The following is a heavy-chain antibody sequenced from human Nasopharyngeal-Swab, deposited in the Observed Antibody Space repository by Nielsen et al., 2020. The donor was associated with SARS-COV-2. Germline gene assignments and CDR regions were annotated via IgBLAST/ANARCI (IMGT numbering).Heavy chain of an antibody. J-gene: IGHJ6*03. V-gene: IGHV3-53*04. CDR1: GFTVSSNY. CDR2: IYNGGST. D-gene: IGHD3-9*01. Sequence: GESLKISCAASGFTVSSNYMSWVRQAPGKGLEWASVIYNGGSTYYADSVKGRLTISRHNSKNTLYLQMNSLRAEDTAVYYCARGFTGTYYYYYMDVWGKGTTVTVSS. CDR3: ARGFTGTYYYYYMDV.